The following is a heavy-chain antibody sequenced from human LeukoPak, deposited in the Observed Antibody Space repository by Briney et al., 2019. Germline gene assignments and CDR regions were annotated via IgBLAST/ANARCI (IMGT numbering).Heavy chain of an antibody. CDR2: ISGSGGRT. Sequence: GGSLRLSCAASGFTFSSYAMTWVRQASGKGLEWVSGISGSGGRTHYADSVKGRFTISRDNSKNTLYLQMDSLRVEDTAVYHCAGSSSWYYFEYWGQGTLVTVSS. V-gene: IGHV3-23*01. CDR3: AGSSSWYYFEY. CDR1: GFTFSSYA. J-gene: IGHJ4*02. D-gene: IGHD6-13*01.